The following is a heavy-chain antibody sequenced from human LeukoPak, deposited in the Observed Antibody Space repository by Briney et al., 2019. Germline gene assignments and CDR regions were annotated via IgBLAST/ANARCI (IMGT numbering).Heavy chain of an antibody. J-gene: IGHJ3*02. CDR1: GYSISSGYY. CDR3: ARRKHIVVVTARAFDI. V-gene: IGHV4-38-2*02. CDR2: INHSGST. D-gene: IGHD2-21*02. Sequence: PSETLSLTCTVSGYSISSGYYWSWIRQPPGKGLEWIGEINHSGSTNYNPSLKSRVTISVDTSKNQFSLKLSSVTAADTAVYYCARRKHIVVVTARAFDIWGQGTMVTVSS.